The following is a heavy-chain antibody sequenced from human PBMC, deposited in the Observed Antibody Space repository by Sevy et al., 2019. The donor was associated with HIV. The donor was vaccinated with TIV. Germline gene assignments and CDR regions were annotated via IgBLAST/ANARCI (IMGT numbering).Heavy chain of an antibody. CDR3: ARNSTGHSFDY. V-gene: IGHV4-39*01. J-gene: IGHJ4*01. D-gene: IGHD3-22*01. CDR2: VYYSGST. Sequence: SETLSLTCTVSGGSMSGSHYYWGWIRRPPGKGLEWFGSVYYSGSTHYNPSLKSRVTISVDTSKSLLSLELTSVIATDTAVYYCARNSTGHSFDYWGHGTLVTVSS. CDR1: GGSMSGSHYY.